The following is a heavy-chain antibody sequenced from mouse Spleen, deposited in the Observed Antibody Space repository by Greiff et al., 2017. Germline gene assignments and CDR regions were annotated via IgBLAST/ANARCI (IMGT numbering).Heavy chain of an antibody. CDR2: INPNNGGT. J-gene: IGHJ4*01. Sequence: EVQLQQSGPELVKPGASVKMSCKASGYTFTDYNMHWVKQSHGKSLEWIGYINPNNGGTSYNQKFKGKATLTVNKSSSTAYMELRSLTSEDSAVYYCARNYGYRYYAMDYWGQGTSVTVSS. CDR3: ARNYGYRYYAMDY. V-gene: IGHV1-22*01. D-gene: IGHD1-2*01. CDR1: GYTFTDYN.